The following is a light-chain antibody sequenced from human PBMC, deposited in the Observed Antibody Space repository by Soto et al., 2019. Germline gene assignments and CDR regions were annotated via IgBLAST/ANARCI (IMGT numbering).Light chain of an antibody. CDR2: AAY. CDR3: LQDYSYPYT. V-gene: IGKV1-6*01. Sequence: AIQMTQSPSSLSASVGDRVTITCRASQSIRNDLGWYQQKPVKAPKLLIYAAYSLQSGVPSRFSGRGSGREFTLTISSLQTEDFETYFCLQDYSYPYTFGQGTNLEIK. J-gene: IGKJ2*01. CDR1: QSIRND.